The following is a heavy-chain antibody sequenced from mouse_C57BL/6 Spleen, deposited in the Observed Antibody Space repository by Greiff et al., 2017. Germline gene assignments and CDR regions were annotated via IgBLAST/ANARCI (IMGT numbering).Heavy chain of an antibody. CDR1: GFNIKDDY. CDR3: TTSRVLRPLYAMDY. J-gene: IGHJ4*01. V-gene: IGHV14-4*01. Sequence: EVQLQQSGAELVRPGASVKLSCTASGFNIKDDYMHWVKQRPEQGLEWIGWIDPENGDTEYASKFQGKATITADTSSNTAYLQLSSLTSEDTAVYYCTTSRVLRPLYAMDYWGQGTSVTVSS. CDR2: IDPENGDT. D-gene: IGHD1-2*01.